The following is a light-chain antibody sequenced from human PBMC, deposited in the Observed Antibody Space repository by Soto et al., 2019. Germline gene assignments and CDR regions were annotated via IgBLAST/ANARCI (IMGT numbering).Light chain of an antibody. CDR1: QSVSSSN. CDR3: QHYGSSPWT. CDR2: GAS. V-gene: IGKV3-20*01. Sequence: EIVLTHSPGTLSLSPLDRATLYCRASQSVSSSNLAWYQQKRGQSPRLLIYGASSRATGIPDRFSGSGSGPDFTLTISRLEPEDFAVYFCQHYGSSPWTFGQGTKVDIK. J-gene: IGKJ1*01.